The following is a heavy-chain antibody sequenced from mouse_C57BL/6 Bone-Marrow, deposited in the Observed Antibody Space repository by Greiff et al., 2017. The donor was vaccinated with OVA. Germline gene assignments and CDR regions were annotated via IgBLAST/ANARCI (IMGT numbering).Heavy chain of an antibody. CDR3: AVYDGYPLYFDY. D-gene: IGHD2-3*01. V-gene: IGHV14-2*01. CDR2: IDPEDGET. CDR1: GFNIKDYY. Sequence: EVQLQQSGAELVKPGASVKLSCTASGFNIKDYYMHWVKQRTEQGLEWIGRIDPEDGETKYAPKFPGKATITADTSSNTAYLQLSSLTSEDTAVYYCAVYDGYPLYFDYWGQGTTLTVSS. J-gene: IGHJ2*01.